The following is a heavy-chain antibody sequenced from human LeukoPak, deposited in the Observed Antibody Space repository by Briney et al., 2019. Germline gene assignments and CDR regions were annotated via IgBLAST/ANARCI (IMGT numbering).Heavy chain of an antibody. Sequence: GGSLRLSCAASGFTFSSYSMNWVRQAPGKGLEWVSSISSSSSYIYYADSVKGRFTISRDNAKNSLYLQMNSLRAEDTAVYYCARVSIFGVVRVATHDVYWGQGTLVTVSS. CDR2: ISSSSSYI. D-gene: IGHD3-3*01. CDR1: GFTFSSYS. V-gene: IGHV3-21*01. J-gene: IGHJ4*02. CDR3: ARVSIFGVVRVATHDVY.